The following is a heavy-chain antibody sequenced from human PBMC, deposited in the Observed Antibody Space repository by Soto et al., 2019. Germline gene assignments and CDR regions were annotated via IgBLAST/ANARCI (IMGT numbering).Heavy chain of an antibody. J-gene: IGHJ5*02. Sequence: GGSLRLSCAASGFTFDDYAMHWVRQAPGKGLEWVSLISGDGGSTYYADSVKGRFTISRDNSKNSLYLQMNSLRTEDTALYYCAKEGVGYYDFCSGYNWFDPWGQGTLVTVSS. D-gene: IGHD3-3*01. V-gene: IGHV3-43*02. CDR3: AKEGVGYYDFCSGYNWFDP. CDR1: GFTFDDYA. CDR2: ISGDGGST.